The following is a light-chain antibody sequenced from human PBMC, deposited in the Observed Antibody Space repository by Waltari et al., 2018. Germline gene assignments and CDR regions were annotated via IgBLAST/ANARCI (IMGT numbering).Light chain of an antibody. CDR3: QSTDSSANVV. V-gene: IGLV3-25*03. CDR2: KDT. CDR1: DLRTQS. Sequence: SYELTQPPSVSVSPVQTARLNCSGDDLRTQSCCWYQQKPGQAPVVLIYKDTERPSGIPERFSGSGSEATVTLTISGVQAEDEADYYCQSTDSSANVVFGGGTKLTVL. J-gene: IGLJ2*01.